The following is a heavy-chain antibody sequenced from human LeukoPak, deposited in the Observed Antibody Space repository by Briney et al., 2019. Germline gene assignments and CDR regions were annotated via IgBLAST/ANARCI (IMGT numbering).Heavy chain of an antibody. CDR3: ARTPGLPPYYFDY. CDR2: ISSSSSTI. V-gene: IGHV3-48*01. CDR1: GFTFSSYS. J-gene: IGHJ4*02. Sequence: PGGSLRLSCAASGFTFSSYSMNWVRQAPGKGLEWVSYISSSSSTIYYADSVKGRFTISRDNSKNTLYLQMNSLRAEDTAVYYCARTPGLPPYYFDYWGQGTLVTVSS. D-gene: IGHD5-12*01.